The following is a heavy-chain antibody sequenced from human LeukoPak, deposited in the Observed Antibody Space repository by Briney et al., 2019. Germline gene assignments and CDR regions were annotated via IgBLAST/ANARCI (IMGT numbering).Heavy chain of an antibody. J-gene: IGHJ4*02. CDR2: VSGNSDKI. V-gene: IGHV3-9*01. Sequence: GGSLRLSCEVSGYTFDDYAMHWVRQAPGKGLEWVAGVSGNSDKIGYADSVKGRFTSSRDNAKNSLYLQMNSLRPEDRALYYCARGYYGSGSSSGPIDYWGQGTLVTVSS. D-gene: IGHD3-10*01. CDR1: GYTFDDYA. CDR3: ARGYYGSGSSSGPIDY.